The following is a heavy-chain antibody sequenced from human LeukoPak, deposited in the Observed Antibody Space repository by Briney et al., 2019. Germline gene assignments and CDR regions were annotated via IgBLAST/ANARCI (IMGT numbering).Heavy chain of an antibody. CDR3: AREGDYYDSSGSISGAFDI. V-gene: IGHV3-30-3*01. J-gene: IGHJ3*02. D-gene: IGHD3-22*01. Sequence: GRSLRLSCAASEFTFSTYAMHWVRQAPGKGLEWVAVISYDGSNKYHADSVKGRFTISRDNSKNTLYLQMNSLRAEDTAVYYCAREGDYYDSSGSISGAFDIWGQGTMVTVSS. CDR1: EFTFSTYA. CDR2: ISYDGSNK.